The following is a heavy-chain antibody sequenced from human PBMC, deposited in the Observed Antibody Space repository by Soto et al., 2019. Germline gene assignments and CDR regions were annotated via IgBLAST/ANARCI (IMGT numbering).Heavy chain of an antibody. D-gene: IGHD3-16*02. J-gene: IGHJ4*02. V-gene: IGHV3-7*03. CDR2: IKHDTSEA. CDR3: ARDGLLFSGPYRPSRFDY. CDR1: GFKFSNYW. Sequence: GGSLTLSCAASGFKFSNYWISWVRQAPGKGLEWVGNIKHDTSEAHYADSVKGRFTITRDNIKNFLFLQMNGLRSDDTASYYCARDGLLFSGPYRPSRFDYWGLGTMVTVSS.